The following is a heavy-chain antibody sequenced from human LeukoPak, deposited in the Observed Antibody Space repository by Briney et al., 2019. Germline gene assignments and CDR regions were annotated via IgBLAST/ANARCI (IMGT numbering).Heavy chain of an antibody. J-gene: IGHJ6*02. Sequence: SETLSLTRAVSGGSISSGGYSWSWIRQPPGKGLEWIGYIYHSGSTYYNPSLKSRVTISVDRSKNQFSLKLSSVTAADTVVYYCARGLAAAGYYYYGMDVWGQGTTVTVSS. CDR2: IYHSGST. V-gene: IGHV4-30-2*01. D-gene: IGHD6-13*01. CDR1: GGSISSGGYS. CDR3: ARGLAAAGYYYYGMDV.